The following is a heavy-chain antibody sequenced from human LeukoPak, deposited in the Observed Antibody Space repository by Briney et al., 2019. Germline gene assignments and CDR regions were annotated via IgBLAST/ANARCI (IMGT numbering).Heavy chain of an antibody. CDR2: IYSGGNT. D-gene: IGHD3-10*01. Sequence: AGGSLRLSCAASGFTFSNYALSWVRQAPGKGLEWVSVIYSGGNTYYADSVKGRFTISRDNSKNTLYLQMNSLRVEDTAVYYCARQFGDYWGQGTLVTVSS. CDR3: ARQFGDY. V-gene: IGHV3-66*04. CDR1: GFTFSNYA. J-gene: IGHJ4*02.